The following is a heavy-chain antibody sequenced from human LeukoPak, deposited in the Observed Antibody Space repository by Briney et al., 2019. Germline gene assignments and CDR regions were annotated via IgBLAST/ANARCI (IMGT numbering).Heavy chain of an antibody. CDR1: GYTLTELS. D-gene: IGHD3-3*01. V-gene: IGHV1-24*01. CDR3: ATNGGITILSDYGFDP. CDR2: FDPEDGET. J-gene: IGHJ5*02. Sequence: ASVKVSCKVSGYTLTELSMHWVPQAPGKGLEWMGGFDPEDGETICAQKFQGRVTMTEDTSTDTAYMELSSLRSEDTAVHYCATNGGITILSDYGFDPWGQGTLVTVSS.